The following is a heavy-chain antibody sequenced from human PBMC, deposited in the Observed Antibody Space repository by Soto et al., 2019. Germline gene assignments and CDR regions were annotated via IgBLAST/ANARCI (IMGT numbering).Heavy chain of an antibody. CDR3: ARVVGALGHWFDP. Sequence: QVQLVQSGAEVKKPGASVKVSCKASGYNVNSYTISWVRQAPGQGLEWMGRISAYNGNTNYAQKLQGRVTMTTDTSTSTAYMELRSLRSDDTALYHCARVVGALGHWFDPWGQGTLVTVSS. J-gene: IGHJ5*02. V-gene: IGHV1-18*01. D-gene: IGHD1-26*01. CDR1: GYNVNSYT. CDR2: ISAYNGNT.